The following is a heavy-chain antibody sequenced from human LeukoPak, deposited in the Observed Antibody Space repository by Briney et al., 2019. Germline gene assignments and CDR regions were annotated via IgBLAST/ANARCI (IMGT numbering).Heavy chain of an antibody. CDR1: GFTFRNYV. Sequence: GGSLRLSCAASGFTFRNYVIHWVRQAPGKGLEWVAVTSSDLNVKLYADSVKGRFTISRDNSRSTLYLQMNSLRPEDTAIYYCAREGYYGSGSPPSLYFDYWGREPWSPSPQ. CDR3: AREGYYGSGSPPSLYFDY. CDR2: TSSDLNVK. D-gene: IGHD3-10*01. V-gene: IGHV3-30-3*01. J-gene: IGHJ4*02.